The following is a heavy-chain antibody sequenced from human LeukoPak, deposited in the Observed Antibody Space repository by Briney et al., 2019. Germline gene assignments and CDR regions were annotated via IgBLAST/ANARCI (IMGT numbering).Heavy chain of an antibody. CDR3: VREEVHYYHSSGYYGD. J-gene: IGHJ4*02. CDR2: IYYSGST. Sequence: PSQTLSLTCAVSGGSISSGGYSWSWIRQPPGKGLEWIGYIYYSGSTYYNPSLKSRVTISVDTSKNQFSLKLSSVTAADTAVYYCVREEVHYYHSSGYYGDWGQGTLVTVSS. V-gene: IGHV4-30-4*07. CDR1: GGSISSGGYS. D-gene: IGHD3-22*01.